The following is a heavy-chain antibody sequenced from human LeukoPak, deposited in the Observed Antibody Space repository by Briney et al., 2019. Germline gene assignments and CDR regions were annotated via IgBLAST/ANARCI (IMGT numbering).Heavy chain of an antibody. CDR2: IYSGGST. CDR1: GFTVSSNY. J-gene: IGHJ4*02. D-gene: IGHD5-12*01. CDR3: ARGRNIVTTSGYFDY. V-gene: IGHV3-53*05. Sequence: GGSLRLSCAASGFTVSSNYMSWVRQAPGKGLEWVSVIYSGGSTYYADSVKGRFTISRDNSKNTLYVQMNSLRAEDTAVYYCARGRNIVTTSGYFDYWGQGTLVTVSS.